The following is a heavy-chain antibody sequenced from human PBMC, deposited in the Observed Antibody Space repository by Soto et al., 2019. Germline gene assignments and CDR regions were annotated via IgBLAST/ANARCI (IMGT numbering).Heavy chain of an antibody. D-gene: IGHD1-26*01. J-gene: IGHJ4*02. CDR3: AKERLGRGFDY. CDR1: GFTFSNYA. V-gene: IGHV3-23*01. Sequence: EVQLLESGGDLVQPGGSLRLSCAASGFTFSNYAMGWVRQAPGKGLEWVSTITSGGTTYYADSVKGRVTISRDNSKNTVDLQMNSLRADDTAVYYCAKERLGRGFDYWFQGTLIIVSS. CDR2: ITSGGTT.